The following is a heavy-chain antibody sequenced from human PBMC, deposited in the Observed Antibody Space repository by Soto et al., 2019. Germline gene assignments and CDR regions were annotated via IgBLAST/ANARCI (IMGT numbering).Heavy chain of an antibody. J-gene: IGHJ5*02. CDR2: ISGSGTMT. CDR3: GKGYGSGRLNWFDP. V-gene: IGHV3-23*01. CDR1: GFPFSSYA. Sequence: GGSLRLSCATSGFPFSSYAMSWVRQAPGKGLEWVSVISGSGTMTSYADSVRGRFTISRDDSAKTLFLQMNSLRAEDTAVYYCGKGYGSGRLNWFDPWGQGTLVTGSS. D-gene: IGHD3-10*01.